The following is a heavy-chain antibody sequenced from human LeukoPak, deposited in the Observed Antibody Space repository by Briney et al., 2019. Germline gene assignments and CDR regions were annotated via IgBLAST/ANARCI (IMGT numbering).Heavy chain of an antibody. CDR2: ISGSGGST. D-gene: IGHD3-10*01. CDR3: ATIVRGVRFDY. CDR1: GFTFSSYA. V-gene: IGHV3-23*01. J-gene: IGHJ4*02. Sequence: GGSLRLSCAASGFTFSSYAMGWVRQAPGKGRKWVSAISGSGGSTYYADSVKGRFTITRDNSKNTLYLQMNSLRAEDRAGYYCATIVRGVRFDYWGQGTLVTVSS.